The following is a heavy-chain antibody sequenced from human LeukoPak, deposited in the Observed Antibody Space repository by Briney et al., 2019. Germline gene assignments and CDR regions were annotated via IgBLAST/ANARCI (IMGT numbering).Heavy chain of an antibody. V-gene: IGHV4-59*01. Sequence: SETLSLTCTVSGGSISSYYWSWIRQPPGKGLEWIGYIYYSGSTNYNPSLKSRVTISVDTSKNQFSLKLSSVTAADTAVYYCARVSRGYSGYARIDYWGQGTLVTVSS. CDR1: GGSISSYY. D-gene: IGHD5-12*01. CDR3: ARVSRGYSGYARIDY. CDR2: IYYSGST. J-gene: IGHJ4*02.